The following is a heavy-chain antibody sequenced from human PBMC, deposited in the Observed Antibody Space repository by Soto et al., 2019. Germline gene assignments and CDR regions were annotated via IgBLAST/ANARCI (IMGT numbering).Heavy chain of an antibody. D-gene: IGHD3-9*01. Sequence: GESLKMSCKGSGYNFAYYWVGWVRQMHGKGLEWMGIIYPGNSDTRYSPSFQGQVTISADTSISTAYLEWSSLKASDTAIYYCARHVYYDVLKKNYWGQGTLVTVSS. CDR3: ARHVYYDVLKKNY. V-gene: IGHV5-51*01. J-gene: IGHJ4*02. CDR1: GYNFAYYW. CDR2: IYPGNSDT.